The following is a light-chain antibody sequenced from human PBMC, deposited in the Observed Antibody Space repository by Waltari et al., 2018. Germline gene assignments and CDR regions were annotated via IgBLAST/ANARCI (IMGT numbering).Light chain of an antibody. CDR1: QSVRTY. V-gene: IGKV3-11*01. CDR2: DAS. J-gene: IGKJ4*01. CDR3: QERSNWPGGA. Sequence: EIVLTQSPATLSLSPGDRATLSCMASQSVRTYLAWYQHRPGQAPRLLVYDASNRATGVPARFSGSGSGTDFTLTISGLQPEDFAVYYCQERSNWPGGAFGGGTKVEIK.